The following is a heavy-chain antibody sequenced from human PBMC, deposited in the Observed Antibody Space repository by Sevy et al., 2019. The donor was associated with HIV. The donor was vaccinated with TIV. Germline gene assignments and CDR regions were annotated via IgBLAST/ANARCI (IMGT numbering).Heavy chain of an antibody. Sequence: GSLRLSCAASGFTFSNAWMSWVRQAPGKGLEWVGRIKSKTDGGTTDYAAPVKGRFTISRDDSKNTLYLQMNSLKTEDTAVYYCTTYYDSSPDAFDIWGQGTMVTVSS. V-gene: IGHV3-15*01. J-gene: IGHJ3*02. CDR1: GFTFSNAW. CDR3: TTYYDSSPDAFDI. CDR2: IKSKTDGGTT. D-gene: IGHD3-22*01.